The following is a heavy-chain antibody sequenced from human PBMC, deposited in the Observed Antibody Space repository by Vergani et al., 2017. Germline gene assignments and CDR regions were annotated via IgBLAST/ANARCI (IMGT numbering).Heavy chain of an antibody. D-gene: IGHD2-15*01. Sequence: QVQLQESGPGLVKPSQTLSLTCTVSGGSISSGDYYWSWIRQPPGKGLEWIGYIYYSGSTYYNPSLKSRVTISVDTSKNQFSLKLSSVTAADTAVYYCARVNSWRGCSCYIDFQHWGQGTLVTVSS. CDR1: GGSISSGDYY. CDR2: IYYSGST. CDR3: ARVNSWRGCSCYIDFQH. J-gene: IGHJ1*01. V-gene: IGHV4-30-4*08.